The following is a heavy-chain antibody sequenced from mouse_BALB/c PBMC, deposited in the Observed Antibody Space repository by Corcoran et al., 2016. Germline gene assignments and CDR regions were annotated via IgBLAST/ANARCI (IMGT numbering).Heavy chain of an antibody. CDR2: IHPANGNT. Sequence: EVQLQQSGAELVKPGASVKLSCTASGFNIKDTYMHWVKQRPEQGLEWIGRIHPANGNTKYDPKFQGKATITADTSSNTAYLQLSSLTSEDTAVYYCARWDWYFDVWGAGTTVTVSS. J-gene: IGHJ1*01. CDR3: ARWDWYFDV. CDR1: GFNIKDTY. V-gene: IGHV14-3*02.